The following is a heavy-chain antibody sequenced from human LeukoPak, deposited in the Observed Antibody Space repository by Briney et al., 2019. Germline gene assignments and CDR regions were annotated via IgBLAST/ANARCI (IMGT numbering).Heavy chain of an antibody. Sequence: SETLSLTCAVYGGSFSGYYWSWIRQPLGKGLEWIGEINHSGSTNYNPSLKSRVTISVDTSKNQFSLKLSSVTAADTAVYYCARVRFPNYYGSGSPYDYWGQGTLVTVSS. CDR3: ARVRFPNYYGSGSPYDY. J-gene: IGHJ4*02. V-gene: IGHV4-34*01. CDR2: INHSGST. CDR1: GGSFSGYY. D-gene: IGHD3-10*01.